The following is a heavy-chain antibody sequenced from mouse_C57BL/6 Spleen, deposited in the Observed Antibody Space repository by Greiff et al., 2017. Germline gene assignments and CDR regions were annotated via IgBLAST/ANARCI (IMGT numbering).Heavy chain of an antibody. CDR2: INPSTGGT. V-gene: IGHV1-42*01. Sequence: EVQLQQSGPELVKPGASVKISCKASGYSFTGYYMNWVKQSPEQSLEWIGEINPSTGGTTYNQKFKAKDTLTVDKSSSTAYMQLKSLTSEDSAVYYGARTYYGSSFDYWGQGTTLTVSA. CDR3: ARTYYGSSFDY. CDR1: GYSFTGYY. J-gene: IGHJ2*01. D-gene: IGHD1-1*01.